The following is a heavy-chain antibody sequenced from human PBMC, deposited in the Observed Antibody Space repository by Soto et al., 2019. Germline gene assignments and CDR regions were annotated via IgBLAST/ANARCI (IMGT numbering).Heavy chain of an antibody. CDR3: AREFGSNWWERFDS. CDR2: IWSDGSNK. CDR1: GFTFSNFG. J-gene: IGHJ4*02. D-gene: IGHD6-13*01. Sequence: QVQLVESGGGVVQPGRSLRLSCTASGFTFSNFGMHWVRQAPGKGLEWVAVIWSDGSNKYYADSVRGRFTISRDNSKNTLDLQMNSLRAEDTAIYYCAREFGSNWWERFDSWGQGTLVTVSS. V-gene: IGHV3-33*01.